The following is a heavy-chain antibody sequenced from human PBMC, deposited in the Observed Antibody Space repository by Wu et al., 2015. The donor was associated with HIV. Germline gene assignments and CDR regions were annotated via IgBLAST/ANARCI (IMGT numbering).Heavy chain of an antibody. V-gene: IGHV4-34*01. CDR2: INHSGST. CDR3: ARHSGGWHSGAEYIQH. Sequence: QVQLQQWGAGLLKPSETLSLTCAVYGGSFSGYYWTWIRQPPGKRLEWIGDINHSGSTNYNPSLKSRVTISVDTSKNQFSLKLNSVTAADTGVYYCARHSGGWHSGAEYIQHWGQGTLVTVSS. D-gene: IGHD6-19*01. CDR1: GGSFSGYY. J-gene: IGHJ1*01.